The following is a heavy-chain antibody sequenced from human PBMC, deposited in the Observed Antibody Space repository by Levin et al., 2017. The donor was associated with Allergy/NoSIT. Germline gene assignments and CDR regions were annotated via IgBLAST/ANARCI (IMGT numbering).Heavy chain of an antibody. V-gene: IGHV4-34*01. CDR1: GGSFSGYY. Sequence: SETLSLTCAVYGGSFSGYYWSWIRQPPGKGLEWIGEINHSGSTNYNPSLKSRVTISVDTSKNQFSLKLSSVTAADTAVYYCARGQGIYYDSSGYWLGYWGQGTLVTVSS. CDR2: INHSGST. D-gene: IGHD3-22*01. J-gene: IGHJ4*02. CDR3: ARGQGIYYDSSGYWLGY.